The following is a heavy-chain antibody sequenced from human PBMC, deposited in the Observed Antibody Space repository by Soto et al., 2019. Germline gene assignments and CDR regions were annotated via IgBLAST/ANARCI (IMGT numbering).Heavy chain of an antibody. CDR2: IYWDDDK. CDR3: ALAPYDILTGYIGYFDY. Sequence: GSGPTLVNPTQTLTLTCTFSGFSLSTSGVGVGWIRQPPGKALEWLALIYWDDDKRYSPSLKSRLTITKDTSKNQVVLTMTNMDPVDTATYYCALAPYDILTGYIGYFDYWGQGTLVTAPQ. V-gene: IGHV2-5*02. J-gene: IGHJ4*02. D-gene: IGHD3-9*01. CDR1: GFSLSTSGVG.